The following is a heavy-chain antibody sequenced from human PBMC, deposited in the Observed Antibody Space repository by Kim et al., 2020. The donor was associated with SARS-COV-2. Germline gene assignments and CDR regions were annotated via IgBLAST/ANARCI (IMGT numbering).Heavy chain of an antibody. D-gene: IGHD2-2*01. CDR2: IKSQSDGGTS. CDR1: GIPFSDAW. Sequence: GGSLRLSCVVSGIPFSDAWFNWVRQSPGKGLEWVGRIKSQSDGGTSDLAAPVKGRFAISRDDSKNTLYLLMNSLRTDDSAVYYCTTVAMLWGQGTLVTVS. V-gene: IGHV3-15*01. CDR3: TTVAML. J-gene: IGHJ4*02.